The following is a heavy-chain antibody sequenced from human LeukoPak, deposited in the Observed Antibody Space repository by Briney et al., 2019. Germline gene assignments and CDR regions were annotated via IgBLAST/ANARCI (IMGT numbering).Heavy chain of an antibody. CDR3: ARDGTYYDFWSGFYWLDY. J-gene: IGHJ4*02. Sequence: PGGSLRLSCAASGFTFSSYSMNWVRQAPGKGLEWVANIKQDGSEKYYVNSVKGRFTISRDNAKNSLYLQMNSLRAEDTAVYYCARDGTYYDFWSGFYWLDYWGQGTLVTVSS. D-gene: IGHD3-3*01. CDR1: GFTFSSYS. CDR2: IKQDGSEK. V-gene: IGHV3-7*01.